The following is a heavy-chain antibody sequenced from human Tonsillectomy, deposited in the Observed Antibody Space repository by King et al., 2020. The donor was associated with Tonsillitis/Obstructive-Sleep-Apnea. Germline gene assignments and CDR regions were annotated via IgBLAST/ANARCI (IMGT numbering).Heavy chain of an antibody. CDR3: AKXXXGQLVXRTLXY. D-gene: IGHD6-6*01. Sequence: VQLVESGGGLVQPGRSLRLSCAASGFTFDDYAMHWVRQAPGKGLEWVSGISWNSGRIGYADSVKGRFTISRDNAKNSLYLEMNSLKTEDTALYYCAKXXXGQLVXRTLXYWGQXTLVTV. CDR2: ISWNSGRI. J-gene: IGHJ4*02. CDR1: GFTFDDYA. V-gene: IGHV3-9*01.